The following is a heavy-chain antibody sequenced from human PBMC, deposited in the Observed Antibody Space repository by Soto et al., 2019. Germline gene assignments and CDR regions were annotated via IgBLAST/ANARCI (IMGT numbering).Heavy chain of an antibody. V-gene: IGHV4-39*01. CDR1: GGSISSSSYY. J-gene: IGHJ4*02. Sequence: SETLSLTCTVSGGSISSSSYYWGWIRQPPGKGLEWIGSIYYSGSTYYNPSLKSRVTISVDTSKNQFSLKLSSVTAADTAVYYCARRGSEVLWFGELLPATGLFDYWGQGTLVTVSS. D-gene: IGHD3-10*01. CDR3: ARRGSEVLWFGELLPATGLFDY. CDR2: IYYSGST.